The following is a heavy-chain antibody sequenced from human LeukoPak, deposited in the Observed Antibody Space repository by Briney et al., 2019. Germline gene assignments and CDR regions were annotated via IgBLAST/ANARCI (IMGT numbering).Heavy chain of an antibody. Sequence: PGGSLRLSCAASGNYWMHWVRQAPGKGLEWVAVISDDGSNKYYADSVKGRFTISRDNSKNTLYLQMNSLRGEDTAVYYCARVDDLDAFDMWGQGTMVTVSS. V-gene: IGHV3-30*03. CDR2: ISDDGSNK. CDR3: ARVDDLDAFDM. CDR1: GNYW. J-gene: IGHJ3*02. D-gene: IGHD2-2*03.